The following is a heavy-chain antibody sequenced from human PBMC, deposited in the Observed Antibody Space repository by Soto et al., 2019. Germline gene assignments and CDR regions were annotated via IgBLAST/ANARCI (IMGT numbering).Heavy chain of an antibody. CDR2: INSDGTDS. D-gene: IGHD3-22*01. J-gene: IGHJ6*02. Sequence: GGSLRLSCAAAGFDFEDFAMHWVRQAPGKGLEWVSLINSDGTDSYYMDSVRGRFTISRDNGKNSLYLQMDRLRPEDTAFYFCANALYYYASSTLDHWDQGTTVTVSS. CDR1: GFDFEDFA. V-gene: IGHV3-43D*04. CDR3: ANALYYYASSTLDH.